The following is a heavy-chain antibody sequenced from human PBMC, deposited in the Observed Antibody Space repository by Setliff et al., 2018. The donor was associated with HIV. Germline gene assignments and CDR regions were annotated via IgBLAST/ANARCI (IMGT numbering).Heavy chain of an antibody. J-gene: IGHJ3*01. Sequence: SETLSLTCAVSSYSIYSGYYWAWIRQSPGRGPEWIGSVYHGGNTYYNPSLKRRVTISMDTSKNRFSLKLNSVTAADTAVYYCARDRHYYHSGAYGGSRDSFDFWGQGTMVTVSS. CDR1: SYSIYSGYY. CDR3: ARDRHYYHSGAYGGSRDSFDF. D-gene: IGHD3-22*01. CDR2: VYHGGNT. V-gene: IGHV4-38-2*02.